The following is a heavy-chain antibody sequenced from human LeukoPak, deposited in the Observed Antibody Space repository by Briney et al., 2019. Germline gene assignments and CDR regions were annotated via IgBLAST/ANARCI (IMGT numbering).Heavy chain of an antibody. CDR1: GYTFTSYY. CDR3: ARVDTVNYYYYMDV. J-gene: IGHJ6*03. Sequence: ASVKVSCKASGYTFTSYYMHWVRQAPGQGLEWMGWINPNSGGTNYAQKFQGRVTMTRDTSISTAYMDLRSLRSDDTAVYYCARVDTVNYYYYMDVWGKGTPVTVSS. CDR2: INPNSGGT. D-gene: IGHD5-18*01. V-gene: IGHV1-2*02.